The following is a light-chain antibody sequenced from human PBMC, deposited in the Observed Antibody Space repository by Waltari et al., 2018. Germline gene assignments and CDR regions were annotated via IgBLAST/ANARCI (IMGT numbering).Light chain of an antibody. CDR3: QQYNNYYT. CDR2: KAS. V-gene: IGKV1-5*03. J-gene: IGKJ2*01. CDR1: QSISNW. Sequence: DVQMTQSPSTMSAFVGDRVTITCRASQSISNWLAWYQQKPGRAPTLLIYKASNLHSGVPSRFSVSGSGTDFTLTINSLQPDDFATYYCQQYNNYYTFGQGTKLEIK.